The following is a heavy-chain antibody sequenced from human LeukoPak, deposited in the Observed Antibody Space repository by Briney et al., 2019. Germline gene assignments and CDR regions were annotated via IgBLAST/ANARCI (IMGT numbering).Heavy chain of an antibody. CDR3: AKSGGYGLIDY. Sequence: SETLSLTCTVSGYSISSGYYWAWIRQPPGKGLEWIGSIYSSGSTYYNSSLKSRVTISIDTSKNQVSLKMSSVTAADTAVYYCAKSGGYGLIDYWGQGTLVTASS. CDR2: IYSSGST. D-gene: IGHD6-25*01. J-gene: IGHJ4*01. CDR1: GYSISSGYY. V-gene: IGHV4-38-2*02.